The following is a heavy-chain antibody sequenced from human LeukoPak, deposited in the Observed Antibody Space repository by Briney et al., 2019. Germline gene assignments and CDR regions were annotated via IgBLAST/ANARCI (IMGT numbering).Heavy chain of an antibody. CDR2: ISAISSSST. Sequence: GGSLRLSCAASGFTFSSYEMMWVRQAPGKGLEWVSYISAISSSSTYYADSVKGRFTISRGNAKNSLYLQMNSLRAEDTAVYYCARDFHRRYYDSSGYNAFDIWGQGTMVTVSS. V-gene: IGHV3-48*03. CDR3: ARDFHRRYYDSSGYNAFDI. D-gene: IGHD3-22*01. CDR1: GFTFSSYE. J-gene: IGHJ3*02.